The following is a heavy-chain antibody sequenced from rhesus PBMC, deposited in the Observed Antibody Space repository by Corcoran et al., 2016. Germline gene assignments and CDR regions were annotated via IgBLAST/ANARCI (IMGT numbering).Heavy chain of an antibody. CDR1: GFTSGNSD. D-gene: IGHD1-44*02. Sequence: EVQLVESGGGLVQPGGSLRLSCAAPGFTSGNSDLIWIRQAPGKGLEWVSYISSGGSIYYSDSVKGRFTISRDNAKNTLYLQMSSLRVEDTAVYYCAKTDREAFDFWGQGLRVTVSS. V-gene: IGHV3S43*01. J-gene: IGHJ3*01. CDR2: ISSGGSI. CDR3: AKTDREAFDF.